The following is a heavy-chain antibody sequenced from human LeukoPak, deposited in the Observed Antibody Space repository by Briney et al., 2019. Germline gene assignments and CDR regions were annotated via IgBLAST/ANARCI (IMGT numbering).Heavy chain of an antibody. CDR1: GFTFSSYE. V-gene: IGHV3-48*03. CDR3: ARAPYCGGDCYDYYGMDV. CDR2: ISSSGSTI. Sequence: GGSLRLSCAASGFTFSSYEMNWVRQAPGKGLEWVSYISSSGSTIYYADSVKGRFTISRDNAKNSLYLQMNSLRAEDTAVYYCARAPYCGGDCYDYYGMDVWGQGTTLTVSS. J-gene: IGHJ6*02. D-gene: IGHD2-21*02.